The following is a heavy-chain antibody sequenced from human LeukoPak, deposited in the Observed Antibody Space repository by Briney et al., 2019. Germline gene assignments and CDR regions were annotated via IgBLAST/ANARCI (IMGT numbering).Heavy chain of an antibody. V-gene: IGHV4-59*01. J-gene: IGHJ4*02. CDR3: ARGGPYYYDSSGYY. Sequence: SETLSLTCTVSGGSISSYYWSWIRQPPGKGLEWIGYIYYSGSTNYNPSLKSRVTISLGTSQNQFSLKLRSVTAADTAVYYCARGGPYYYDSSGYYWGQGTLVTVSS. D-gene: IGHD3-22*01. CDR2: IYYSGST. CDR1: GGSISSYY.